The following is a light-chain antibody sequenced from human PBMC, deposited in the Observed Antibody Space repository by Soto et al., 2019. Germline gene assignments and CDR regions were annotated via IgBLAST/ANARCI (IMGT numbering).Light chain of an antibody. CDR1: SSDVGGYNY. V-gene: IGLV2-14*01. J-gene: IGLJ1*01. Sequence: QSALTQPASVSGSPGQSITISCTGTSSDVGGYNYVSWYQQHPGKAPKLMIYDVSNRPSGVSNRFSGSKSGNTASLTISGLQAEDEADYYCSSHTSSSTPCVFGPGPKVTVL. CDR3: SSHTSSSTPCV. CDR2: DVS.